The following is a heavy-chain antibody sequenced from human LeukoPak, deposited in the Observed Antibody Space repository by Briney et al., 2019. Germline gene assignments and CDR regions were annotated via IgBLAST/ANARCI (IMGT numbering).Heavy chain of an antibody. D-gene: IGHD2-8*01. V-gene: IGHV5-51*01. CDR2: IYPGDSDT. CDR1: GYRFTSYW. CDR3: ARTGTNPDCFFDL. Sequence: GESLKISCKGSGYRFTSYWIGWVRQMPGKGLEWMGIIYPGDSDTRYSPSFQGQVTISADKSISTAYLQWSSLKASDTAMYNCARTGTNPDCFFDLWGRGTLVTVSS. J-gene: IGHJ2*01.